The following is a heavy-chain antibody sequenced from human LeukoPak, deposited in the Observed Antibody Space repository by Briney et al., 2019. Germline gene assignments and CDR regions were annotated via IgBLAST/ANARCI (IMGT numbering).Heavy chain of an antibody. CDR1: GGSFSGYY. CDR3: ARLSYSSSWGIISDF. D-gene: IGHD6-13*01. CDR2: INHSGST. J-gene: IGHJ4*02. V-gene: IGHV4-34*01. Sequence: SETLSLTCAVYGGSFSGYYWSWIRQPPGKGLEWIGEINHSGSTNYNPSLKSRVTISVDTSKKQFSLKLSSVTAADTAVYYCARLSYSSSWGIISDFWGQGTLVTVSS.